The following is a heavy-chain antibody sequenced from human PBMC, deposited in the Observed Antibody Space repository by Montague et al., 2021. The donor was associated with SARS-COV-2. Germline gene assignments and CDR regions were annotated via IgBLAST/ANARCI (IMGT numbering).Heavy chain of an antibody. Sequence: SETLSLTCSVSGVSISSSNYYWGWVRQPPGKGLEWIGSVYYSRGTNYNPSLESRVTISVDTSKNQFSLELRSVTAADTAVYYCARLGFVELWLNLGWFDPWGQGTLVTVSS. D-gene: IGHD3-16*02. CDR3: ARLGFVELWLNLGWFDP. CDR1: GVSISSSNYY. V-gene: IGHV4-39*01. CDR2: VYYSRGT. J-gene: IGHJ5*02.